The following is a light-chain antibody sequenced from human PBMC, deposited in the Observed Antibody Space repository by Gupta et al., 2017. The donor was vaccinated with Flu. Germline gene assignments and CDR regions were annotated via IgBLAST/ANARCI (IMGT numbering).Light chain of an antibody. CDR1: QSISASH. CDR3: QQYCGFVT. J-gene: IGKJ4*01. CDR2: GPS. V-gene: IGKV3-20*01. Sequence: EIVVTQSPGTLSLSPGDRATLSCRASQSISASHIDWYQFKPGQSPRLLIYGPSTRATGVPDRFSGSGNGTDFTLTISRREHEDFAVYYWQQYCGFVTFGGGTKVEIK.